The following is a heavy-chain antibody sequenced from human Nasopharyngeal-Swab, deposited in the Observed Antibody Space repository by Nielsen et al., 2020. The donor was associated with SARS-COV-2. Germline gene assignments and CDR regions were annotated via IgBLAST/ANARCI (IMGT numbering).Heavy chain of an antibody. Sequence: WVRQAPGRGLEWMGRIIPILGIPNYAQKFQGRLTITADTSTTTAYMELSSLRSEDTAVYYCASPVEMSTTWGQGTLVTVSS. CDR2: IIPILGIP. V-gene: IGHV1-69*02. J-gene: IGHJ5*02. D-gene: IGHD5-24*01. CDR3: ASPVEMSTT.